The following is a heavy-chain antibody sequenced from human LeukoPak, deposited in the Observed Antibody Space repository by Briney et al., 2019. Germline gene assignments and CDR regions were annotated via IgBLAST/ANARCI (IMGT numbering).Heavy chain of an antibody. CDR2: IYYSGST. CDR1: GGSISSSSYY. D-gene: IGHD1-1*01. V-gene: IGHV4-39*01. CDR3: ARIHPANWNPFNWFDP. J-gene: IGHJ5*02. Sequence: SETLSLTCSVSGGSISSSSYYWGWIRQPPGKGLEWIGTIYYSGSTFYKPSLTSRVTISVDTSKNQFSLKLSSVTAADTAIYYCARIHPANWNPFNWFDPWGQGTLVTVSS.